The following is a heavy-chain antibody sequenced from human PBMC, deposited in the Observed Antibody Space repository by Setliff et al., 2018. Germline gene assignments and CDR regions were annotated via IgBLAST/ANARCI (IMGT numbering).Heavy chain of an antibody. J-gene: IGHJ3*02. CDR1: GGSFSGYY. V-gene: IGHV4-34*01. CDR2: INHSGST. D-gene: IGHD5-12*01. CDR3: TRGPDGYTYQGAFDI. Sequence: PSETLSLTCAVYGGSFSGYYWSWIRQPPGKGLEWIGEINHSGSTNYNPSLKSRVTISVGTSKNQFSLKLSSVTAADTAVYYCTRGPDGYTYQGAFDIWGQGTMVTV.